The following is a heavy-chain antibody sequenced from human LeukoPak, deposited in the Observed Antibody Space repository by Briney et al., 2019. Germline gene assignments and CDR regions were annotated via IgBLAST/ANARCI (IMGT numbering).Heavy chain of an antibody. V-gene: IGHV1-2*02. D-gene: IGHD3-10*01. CDR3: ARSGSSGSPHYHGMDA. J-gene: IGHJ6*02. CDR1: GYTFTGYY. Sequence: ASVKVSCKASGYTFTGYYMHWVRQAPGQGLEWMGWINPHSGGTKYAEKFQGGVTMTRDTSITTAYMELSSLTSDDTAVYYCARSGSSGSPHYHGMDAWGQGTTVIVSS. CDR2: INPHSGGT.